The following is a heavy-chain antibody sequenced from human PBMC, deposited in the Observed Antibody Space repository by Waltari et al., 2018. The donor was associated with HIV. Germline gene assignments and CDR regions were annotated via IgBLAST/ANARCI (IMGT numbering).Heavy chain of an antibody. V-gene: IGHV4-39*01. J-gene: IGHJ3*02. CDR2: IYYSGGT. CDR3: ARQGSGGSDTAMVGLVYPSDAFDI. D-gene: IGHD5-18*01. Sequence: QLQLQESGPGLVKPSETLSLTCTVSGGSISSSSYYWGWIRQPPGKGLEWIGSIYYSGGTHYNPSLKSRVTISVDTSKNQFSLKLSSVTAADTAVYYCARQGSGGSDTAMVGLVYPSDAFDIWGQGTMVTVSS. CDR1: GGSISSSSYY.